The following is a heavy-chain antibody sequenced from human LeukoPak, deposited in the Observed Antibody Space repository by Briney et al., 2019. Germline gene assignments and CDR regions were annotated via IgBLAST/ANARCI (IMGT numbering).Heavy chain of an antibody. D-gene: IGHD3-3*01. CDR3: AREGYDFWSGSFGAFDI. CDR1: GFTFSSYW. Sequence: GGSLRLSCAASGFTFSSYWMSWVRQAPGKGLEWVANIKQDGSEKYYVDSVKGRFTISRDNAKNSLYLQMNSLRAEDTAVYYCAREGYDFWSGSFGAFDIWGQGTMVTVSS. V-gene: IGHV3-7*01. J-gene: IGHJ3*02. CDR2: IKQDGSEK.